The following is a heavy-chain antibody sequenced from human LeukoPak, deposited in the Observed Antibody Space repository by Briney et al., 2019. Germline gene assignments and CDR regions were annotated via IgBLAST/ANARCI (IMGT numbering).Heavy chain of an antibody. CDR2: IGGSGDST. V-gene: IGHV3-23*01. CDR1: GFTFSSYG. CDR3: AKVSGVAAAGYNWFDP. D-gene: IGHD6-13*01. J-gene: IGHJ5*02. Sequence: PGRSLRLSCAASGFTFSSYGMHWVRQAPGKGLEWVSGIGGSGDSTYYADSVKGRFTISRDNSKNTLYLQMNSLRAEDTAVYSCAKVSGVAAAGYNWFDPWGQGTLVTVSS.